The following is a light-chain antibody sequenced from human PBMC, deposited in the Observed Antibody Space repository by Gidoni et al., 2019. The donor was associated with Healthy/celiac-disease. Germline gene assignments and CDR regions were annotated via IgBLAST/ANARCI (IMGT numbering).Light chain of an antibody. Sequence: EIVLTQSPATLSLSPGERATLSCRASQSVSSYLAWYQQKPGQAPRLLIYEASNRATGIPARFSGSGSGTDFTLTISSLETEDFAVYYCQQRSNWPPITVGQGTRLEIK. J-gene: IGKJ5*01. CDR3: QQRSNWPPIT. V-gene: IGKV3-11*01. CDR2: EAS. CDR1: QSVSSY.